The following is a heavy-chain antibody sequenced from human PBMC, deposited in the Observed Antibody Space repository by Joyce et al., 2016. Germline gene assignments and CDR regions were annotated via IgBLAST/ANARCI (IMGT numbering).Heavy chain of an antibody. V-gene: IGHV1-69*04. J-gene: IGHJ3*01. CDR1: GDGSSPFP. CDR3: ARDSLKPRALNADDFDL. D-gene: IGHD5-24*01. CDR2: VIPFLGLP. Sequence: QVHLVQSGPEVKKPGSSVKLSCRTAGDGSSPFPISWVRHAPGHGLQWMGRVIPFLGLPIYAHNFKGRVTITADRSANTVYLEMNNLTSEDTATFYCARDSLKPRALNADDFDLWGQGSLVIVSS.